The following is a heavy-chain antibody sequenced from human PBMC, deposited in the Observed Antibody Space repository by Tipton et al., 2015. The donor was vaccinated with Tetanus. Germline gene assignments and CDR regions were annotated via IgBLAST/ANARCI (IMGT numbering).Heavy chain of an antibody. D-gene: IGHD3-3*01. CDR2: IYESGDT. CDR1: GASIRGGIFY. Sequence: TLSLTCTVSGASIRGGIFYWGWIRQPPGKGLEWIGSIYESGDTYYIPSLKSRVTISVDTSTNQFSLTLNSMAAADTGVYYCARHQSGYFTPFDYWGQGKLVTVSS. CDR3: ARHQSGYFTPFDY. V-gene: IGHV4-39*01. J-gene: IGHJ4*02.